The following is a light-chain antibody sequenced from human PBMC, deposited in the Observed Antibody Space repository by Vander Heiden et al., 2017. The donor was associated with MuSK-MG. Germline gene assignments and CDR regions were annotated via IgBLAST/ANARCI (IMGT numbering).Light chain of an antibody. CDR2: AAS. CDR1: QSISSY. V-gene: IGKV1-39*01. Sequence: DIQMTQSPSSLSASVGDRVTITCRASQSISSYLNWYQQNTGKAPKLLIYAASSLPSGVASTCSGSGCATAFITIISSLQHDDFVTYYCQQRYSTPPTFGQGTKVEIK. J-gene: IGKJ1*01. CDR3: QQRYSTPPT.